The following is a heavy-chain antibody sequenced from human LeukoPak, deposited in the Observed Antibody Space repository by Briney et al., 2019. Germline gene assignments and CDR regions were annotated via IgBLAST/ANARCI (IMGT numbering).Heavy chain of an antibody. V-gene: IGHV3-11*04. J-gene: IGHJ4*02. CDR2: ISNSGNTI. Sequence: GGSLRLSCAVSGFIFSDYYMSWIRQAPGKGLEWVSYISNSGNTIRYADSVKGRFTISRDNAKNSLYLQMNSLRGEDTAVYYCARADDSSSGYFDYWGQGTLVTVSS. D-gene: IGHD6-6*01. CDR1: GFIFSDYY. CDR3: ARADDSSSGYFDY.